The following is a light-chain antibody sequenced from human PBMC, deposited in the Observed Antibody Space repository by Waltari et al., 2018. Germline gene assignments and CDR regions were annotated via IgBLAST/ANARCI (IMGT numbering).Light chain of an antibody. J-gene: IGKJ2*03. CDR2: TSS. CDR3: QQVFVTPYS. CDR1: QNINNF. Sequence: DIQMTQSPSSLSASVGDRVTITCRASQNINNFLNWYQQKPGKAPNLLSYTSSGLPKGVPSRFSGSGSGTDFTLTISGLQPEDLATYYCQQVFVTPYSFGQGTKLDI. V-gene: IGKV1-39*01.